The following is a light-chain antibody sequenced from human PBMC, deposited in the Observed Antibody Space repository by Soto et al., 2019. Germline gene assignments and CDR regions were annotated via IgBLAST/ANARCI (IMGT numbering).Light chain of an antibody. CDR2: EVN. J-gene: IGLJ1*01. Sequence: QSVLTQPASVSGSPGQSVTISCTGPRSDIGDSNFISWYQHSPGKAPRLLIYEVNKRPSGVSRRFSGSKAGNTASLTISGLLEDDEADYFCASFRSGTILVFGSGTKVTVL. CDR3: ASFRSGTILV. CDR1: RSDIGDSNF. V-gene: IGLV2-14*01.